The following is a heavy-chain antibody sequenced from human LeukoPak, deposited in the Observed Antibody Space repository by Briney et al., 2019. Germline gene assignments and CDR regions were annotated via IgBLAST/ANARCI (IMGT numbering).Heavy chain of an antibody. CDR1: GYTFTSYA. Sequence: ASVKVSCKASGYTFTSYAMHWVRQAPGQRLEWMGWINAGNGNTKYSQKFQGRVTITRDTSASTAYMELSSLRPEDTAVYYCARKSIAVAGTSVGYWGQGTLVTVSS. V-gene: IGHV1-3*01. D-gene: IGHD6-19*01. J-gene: IGHJ4*02. CDR2: INAGNGNT. CDR3: ARKSIAVAGTSVGY.